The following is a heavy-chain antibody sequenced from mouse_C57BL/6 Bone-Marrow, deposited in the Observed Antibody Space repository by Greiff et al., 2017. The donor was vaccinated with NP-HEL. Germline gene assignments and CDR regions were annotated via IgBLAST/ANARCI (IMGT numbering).Heavy chain of an antibody. D-gene: IGHD1-1*01. J-gene: IGHJ4*01. V-gene: IGHV5-17*01. CDR2: ISSGSSTI. CDR1: GFTFSDYG. Sequence: EVKVVESGGGLVKPGGSLKLSCAASGFTFSDYGMHWVRLAPEKGLEWVAYISSGSSTIYYADTVKGRFTISRDNAKNTLFLQMTSLRSEDTAMYYCARQYYYGRFYAMDYWGQGTSVTVSS. CDR3: ARQYYYGRFYAMDY.